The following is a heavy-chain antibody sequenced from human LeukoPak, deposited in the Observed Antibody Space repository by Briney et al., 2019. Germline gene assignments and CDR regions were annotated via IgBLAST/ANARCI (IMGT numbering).Heavy chain of an antibody. V-gene: IGHV6-1*01. CDR1: GDSVSSNSAA. D-gene: IGHD3-22*01. J-gene: IGHJ4*02. Sequence: SQTLSLTCAISGDSVSSNSAAWNWIRQSPSRGLEWLGRTCYRSKWYNDYAVSVKSRITINPDTSKNQFSPQLNSVTPEDTAAYYCAREWRGIGYFNSSGYFDYWGQGTLVTVSS. CDR3: AREWRGIGYFNSSGYFDY. CDR2: TCYRSKWYN.